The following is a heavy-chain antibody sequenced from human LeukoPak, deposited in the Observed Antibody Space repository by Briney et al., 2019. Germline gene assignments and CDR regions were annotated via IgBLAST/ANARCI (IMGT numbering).Heavy chain of an antibody. CDR3: AREGGGIAARPGYYYYYYMDV. J-gene: IGHJ6*03. Sequence: GASVKVSCKASGYAFTSYGISWVRQAPGQGLEWMGWISAYNGNTNYAQKLQGRVTMTTDTSTSTAYMELRSLRSDDTAVYYCAREGGGIAARPGYYYYYYMDVWGKGTTVTVSS. D-gene: IGHD6-6*01. CDR2: ISAYNGNT. V-gene: IGHV1-18*01. CDR1: GYAFTSYG.